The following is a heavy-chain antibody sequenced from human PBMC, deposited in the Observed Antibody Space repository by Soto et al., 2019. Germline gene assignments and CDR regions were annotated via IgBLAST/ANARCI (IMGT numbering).Heavy chain of an antibody. CDR3: ARDHPNWYFDL. CDR1: TASVNSYY. CDR2: LYANENT. Sequence: SETLSLTCTVSTASVNSYYWSWIRQPAGKGLEWIGRLYANENTDYNPSLRSRVTISVDTKRQFSLKLSSVTAADTAVYYCARDHPNWYFDLWGRGTPVTVSS. J-gene: IGHJ2*01. V-gene: IGHV4-4*07.